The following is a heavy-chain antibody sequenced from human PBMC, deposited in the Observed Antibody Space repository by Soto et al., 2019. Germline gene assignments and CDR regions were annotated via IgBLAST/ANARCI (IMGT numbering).Heavy chain of an antibody. CDR1: VERLNIYA. J-gene: IGHJ4*02. Sequence: LSCSACVERLNIYAVSWVRPAPGKELEWVSSISNSGFHLYYVDSVKGRFTISRDNAKNSLYLQMNSLRAEDTAVYYCASRYLEYCFSSACSAPSDYWGQGALVTVSS. D-gene: IGHD2-2*01. V-gene: IGHV3-21*04. CDR2: ISNSGFHL. CDR3: ASRYLEYCFSSACSAPSDY.